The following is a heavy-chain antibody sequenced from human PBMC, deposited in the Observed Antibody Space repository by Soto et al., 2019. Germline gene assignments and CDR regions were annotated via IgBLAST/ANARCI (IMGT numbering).Heavy chain of an antibody. V-gene: IGHV3-23*01. CDR3: VKGPGPGQWLATGSYYLDY. Sequence: EVQLLDSGGGLVQPGGSLRLSCAASGFTFSSDAMSWVRQAPGKGLEWVSGISGSGGSTYYADSVKGRFTISRDNSKNTLYLHMNGLRAEDTAVYYCVKGPGPGQWLATGSYYLDYWGQGTLVNVSS. D-gene: IGHD6-19*01. CDR1: GFTFSSDA. CDR2: ISGSGGST. J-gene: IGHJ4*02.